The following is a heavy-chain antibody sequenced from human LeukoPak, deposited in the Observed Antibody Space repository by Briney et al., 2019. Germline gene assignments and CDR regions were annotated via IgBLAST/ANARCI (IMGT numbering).Heavy chain of an antibody. CDR2: IHYSGST. J-gene: IGHJ3*02. CDR3: ASLFNTFYYYDSSGQVGTFDI. CDR1: GGSISSRSYY. V-gene: IGHV4-39*01. Sequence: SETLSLTCTVSGGSISSRSYYWGWIRQPPEKGLEWIGSIHYSGSTYHNPSLKSRVTISVDTSKNQFSLKLSSVTAADTAVYYCASLFNTFYYYDSSGQVGTFDIWGQGTMVTVSS. D-gene: IGHD3-22*01.